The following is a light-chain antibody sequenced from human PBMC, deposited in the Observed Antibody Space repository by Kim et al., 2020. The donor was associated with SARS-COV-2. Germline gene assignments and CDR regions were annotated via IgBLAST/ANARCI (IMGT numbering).Light chain of an antibody. J-gene: IGLJ2*01. Sequence: AQGRKATSNGAGDNMERKNVHWNKKRPGQDDVLVIYDETDRTEGIPERVEGSNYGNTDTLNSRRVEEGDEADYFCQVWDGKSYHGIFGGGTQLTVL. CDR2: DET. V-gene: IGLV3-21*03. CDR1: NMERKN. CDR3: QVWDGKSYHGI.